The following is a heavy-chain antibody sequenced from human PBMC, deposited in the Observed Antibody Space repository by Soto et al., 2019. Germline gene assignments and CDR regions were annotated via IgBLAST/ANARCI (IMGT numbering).Heavy chain of an antibody. CDR1: AYTFTSYG. CDR3: ARDYDYIWGSYRFNPLDAFDI. Sequence: ASVKVSCKASAYTFTSYGISWVRQAPGQGLEWMGWISAYNGNTNYAQKLQGRVTMTTDTSTSTAYMELRSLRSDDTAVYYCARDYDYIWGSYRFNPLDAFDIWGQGTMVTVSS. D-gene: IGHD3-16*02. J-gene: IGHJ3*02. V-gene: IGHV1-18*01. CDR2: ISAYNGNT.